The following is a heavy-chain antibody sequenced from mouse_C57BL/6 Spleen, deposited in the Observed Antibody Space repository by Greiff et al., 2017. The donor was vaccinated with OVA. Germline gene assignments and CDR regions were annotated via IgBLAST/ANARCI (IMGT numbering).Heavy chain of an antibody. V-gene: IGHV1-69*01. CDR3: ARRGGFYYYAMDY. CDR2: IDPSDSYT. CDR1: GYTFTSYW. Sequence: QVQLKQPGAELVMPGASVKLSCKASGYTFTSYWMHWVKQRPGQGLEWIGEIDPSDSYTNYNQKFKGKSTLTVDKSSSTAYMQLSSLTSEDSAVYYCARRGGFYYYAMDYWGQGTSVTVSS. J-gene: IGHJ4*01.